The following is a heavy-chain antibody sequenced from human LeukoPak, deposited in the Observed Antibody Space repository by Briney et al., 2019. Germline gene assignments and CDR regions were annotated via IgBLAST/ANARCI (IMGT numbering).Heavy chain of an antibody. CDR2: ISGSGGST. Sequence: PGGSLRLSCAASGFTFSSYAMRWVRQAPGKGLEWVSAISGSGGSTYYADSVEGRFTISRDNSKNTLYLQMNSLRAEDTAVYYCAKVGIVVVVADDYFDYWGEGTLVTVSS. J-gene: IGHJ4*02. D-gene: IGHD2-15*01. V-gene: IGHV3-23*01. CDR3: AKVGIVVVVADDYFDY. CDR1: GFTFSSYA.